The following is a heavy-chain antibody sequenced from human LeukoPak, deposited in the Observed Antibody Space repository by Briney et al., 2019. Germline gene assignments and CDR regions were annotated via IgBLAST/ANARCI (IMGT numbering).Heavy chain of an antibody. V-gene: IGHV3-23*01. Sequence: GGSLRLSCAASGFTFSSYAMSWVRQAPGKGLEWVSAISGSGGSTYYADSVKGRFTISRGNSKNTLYLQMNSLRAEDTAVYYCAKDNYYYDSSGYWALWGQGTLVTVSS. J-gene: IGHJ4*02. CDR3: AKDNYYYDSSGYWAL. D-gene: IGHD3-22*01. CDR1: GFTFSSYA. CDR2: ISGSGGST.